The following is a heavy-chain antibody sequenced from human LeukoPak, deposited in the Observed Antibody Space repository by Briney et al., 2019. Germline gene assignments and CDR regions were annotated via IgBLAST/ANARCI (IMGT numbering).Heavy chain of an antibody. CDR1: GGSIRSYY. J-gene: IGHJ3*02. CDR3: ARHSSSWSDVFDI. V-gene: IGHV4-59*08. CDR2: AYYSGST. Sequence: SETLSLTCTVSGGSIRSYYWSWIRQPPGKGLEWIGYAYYSGSTNYNPSLKSRVTMSVDTSKSQFSLKLGSMTAADTAMYYCARHSSSWSDVFDIWGQGAMVTVSS. D-gene: IGHD6-13*01.